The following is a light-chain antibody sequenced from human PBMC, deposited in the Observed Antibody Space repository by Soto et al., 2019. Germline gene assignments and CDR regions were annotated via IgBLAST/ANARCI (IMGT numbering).Light chain of an antibody. J-gene: IGKJ4*01. Sequence: DIQMTQSPSTLSASVGDRVTITCRASQSISNSLAWYQQKPGKAPNLLIYKASSLETGVHSRFSGSGSGTEFTLTISSLQPDDVATYYCRQYVSYPVTFGGGTKVEMK. V-gene: IGKV1-5*03. CDR3: RQYVSYPVT. CDR1: QSISNS. CDR2: KAS.